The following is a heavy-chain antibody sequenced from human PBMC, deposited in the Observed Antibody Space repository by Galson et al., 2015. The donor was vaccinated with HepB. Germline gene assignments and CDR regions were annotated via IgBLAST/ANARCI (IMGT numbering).Heavy chain of an antibody. V-gene: IGHV5-10-1*01. Sequence: QSGAEVKKPGESLRISCKGSGYSFTSYWISWVRQMPGKGLEWMGRIDPSDSYTNYSPSFQGHVTISADKSISTAYLQWSSLKASDTAMYYCARHLGAITMVRGVIIKPEIDGMDVWGQGTTVTVSS. CDR1: GYSFTSYW. CDR2: IDPSDSYT. J-gene: IGHJ6*02. CDR3: ARHLGAITMVRGVIIKPEIDGMDV. D-gene: IGHD3-10*01.